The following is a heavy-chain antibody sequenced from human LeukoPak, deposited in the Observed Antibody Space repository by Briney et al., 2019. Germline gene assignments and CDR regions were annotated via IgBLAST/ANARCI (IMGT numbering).Heavy chain of an antibody. CDR2: IYNSVTT. Sequence: PSETLSLTCTVSGGSVSGCYWSWIRQPPGKGLEWIAYIYNSVTTNYSPSLKSRATIPVDASKNQFSLNLSSVTAADTAVYYCARLGRLDGYVSDYWGQGTLVTVSS. V-gene: IGHV4-59*08. J-gene: IGHJ4*02. CDR3: ARLGRLDGYVSDY. CDR1: GGSVSGCY. D-gene: IGHD5-24*01.